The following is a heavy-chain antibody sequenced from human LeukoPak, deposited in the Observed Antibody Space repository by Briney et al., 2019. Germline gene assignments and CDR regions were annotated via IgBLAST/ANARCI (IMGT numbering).Heavy chain of an antibody. CDR2: IHPGDSDT. Sequence: EESLRISCEASGYIFPNYWIGWVRQVPGKGLDWMGLIHPGDSDTRYSPSFQGQVTISVDKSITTAYLQWSSLQASDTAIYFCARVVVVTSTHWYFDLWGRGSLVTVFS. J-gene: IGHJ2*01. CDR1: GYIFPNYW. D-gene: IGHD2-21*02. CDR3: ARVVVVTSTHWYFDL. V-gene: IGHV5-51*01.